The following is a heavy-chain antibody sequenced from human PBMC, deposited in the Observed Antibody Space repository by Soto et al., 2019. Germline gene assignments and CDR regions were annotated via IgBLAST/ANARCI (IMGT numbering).Heavy chain of an antibody. V-gene: IGHV3-66*01. CDR1: GFTVSSNY. CDR3: AREDDPYGSGSYHYYYYMDG. J-gene: IGHJ6*03. D-gene: IGHD3-10*01. CDR2: IYSGGST. Sequence: GGSLRLSCAASGFTVSSNYMSWVRQAPGKGLEWVSVIYSGGSTYYADSVKGRFTISRDNSKNTLYLQMNSLRAEDTAVYYCAREDDPYGSGSYHYYYYMDGWGKGTTVTVSS.